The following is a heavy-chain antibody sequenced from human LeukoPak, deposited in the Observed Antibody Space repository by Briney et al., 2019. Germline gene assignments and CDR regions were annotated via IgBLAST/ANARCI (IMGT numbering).Heavy chain of an antibody. Sequence: QPGASLRLSCAASGFTFSSYAMSWVRQARGKGLEWVSAISGSGGSTYYADSVKGRFTISRDNSKNTLYLQMNSLRAEDTAVYYCAKWRDSSGWYYFDYWGQGTLVTVSS. V-gene: IGHV3-23*01. CDR1: GFTFSSYA. CDR3: AKWRDSSGWYYFDY. J-gene: IGHJ4*02. D-gene: IGHD6-19*01. CDR2: ISGSGGST.